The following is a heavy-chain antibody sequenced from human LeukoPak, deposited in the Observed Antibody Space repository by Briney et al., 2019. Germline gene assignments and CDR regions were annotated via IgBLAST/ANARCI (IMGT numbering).Heavy chain of an antibody. J-gene: IGHJ4*02. CDR3: AKINWNDNGIDY. CDR2: VSGSGDRT. V-gene: IGHV3-23*01. D-gene: IGHD1-1*01. Sequence: GGSLRLSCAASGFIFSNYAMSWVRQAPGKGQEWGSTVSGSGDRTYYEDSVKGRFTISRKNSKKMLFLQMNSLRAEDTAVYYCAKINWNDNGIDYWGQGTLVTVSS. CDR1: GFIFSNYA.